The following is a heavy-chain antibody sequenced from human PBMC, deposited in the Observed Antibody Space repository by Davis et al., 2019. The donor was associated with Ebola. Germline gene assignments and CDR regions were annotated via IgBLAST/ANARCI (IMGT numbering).Heavy chain of an antibody. CDR1: GFTFSSYS. J-gene: IGHJ4*02. CDR2: ISSSSSYI. D-gene: IGHD2-2*01. Sequence: GGSLRLSCAASGFTFSSYSMNWVRQAPGKGLEWVSSISSSSSYIYYADSVKGRFTISRDNAKESLYLQMNSLRDEDTAVYYCARDWGDCSSTSCSDFDHWGLGTLVTVSS. V-gene: IGHV3-21*01. CDR3: ARDWGDCSSTSCSDFDH.